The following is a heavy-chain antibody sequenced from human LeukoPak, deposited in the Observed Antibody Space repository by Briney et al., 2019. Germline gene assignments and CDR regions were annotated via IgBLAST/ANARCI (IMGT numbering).Heavy chain of an antibody. CDR2: INPNGGGT. Sequence: ASVNVSCKASGYTFTDYYMHWVRQAPGQGLEWMGWINPNGGGTNYAQKFQGRVTMTRDTSISTAYMELNRLRSDDTAVYYCARDLTYYDSSGYSTDFWGQGTLVTVSS. D-gene: IGHD3-22*01. CDR3: ARDLTYYDSSGYSTDF. CDR1: GYTFTDYY. V-gene: IGHV1-2*02. J-gene: IGHJ4*02.